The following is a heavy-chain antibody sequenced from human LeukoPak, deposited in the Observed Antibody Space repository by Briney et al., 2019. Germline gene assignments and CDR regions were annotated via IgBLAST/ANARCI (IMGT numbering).Heavy chain of an antibody. CDR1: GGTFSSYA. J-gene: IGHJ4*02. Sequence: ASVKVSCKASGGTFSSYAISWVRQAPGQGLEWMGGIIPIFGTANYAQKFQGRVTITADESTSTAYMELSSLRSEDTAVYYCARDRGNSSGWYYFDYWGQGTLVTVSS. CDR3: ARDRGNSSGWYYFDY. CDR2: IIPIFGTA. D-gene: IGHD6-13*01. V-gene: IGHV1-69*13.